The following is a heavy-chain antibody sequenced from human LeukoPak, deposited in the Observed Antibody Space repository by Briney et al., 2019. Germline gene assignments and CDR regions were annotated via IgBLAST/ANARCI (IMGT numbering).Heavy chain of an antibody. V-gene: IGHV1-2*02. CDR1: GYTFTGYY. D-gene: IGHD4-17*01. CDR2: INPNSGGT. Sequence: ASVKVSCKASGYTFTGYYMHWLRQAPGQGLEWMGWINPNSGGTNYAQKFQGRVTMTRDTSTSTVYMELSSLRSEDTAVYYCARDPWGPTVTKEYYFDYWGQGTLVTVSS. CDR3: ARDPWGPTVTKEYYFDY. J-gene: IGHJ4*02.